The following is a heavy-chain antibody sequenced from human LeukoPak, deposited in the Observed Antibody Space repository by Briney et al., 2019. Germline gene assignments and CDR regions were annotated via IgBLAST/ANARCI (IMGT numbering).Heavy chain of an antibody. V-gene: IGHV3-23*01. CDR1: GFTFSSYA. CDR2: ISGSGGST. Sequence: PGGSLRLSCAASGFTFSSYAMSWVRQAPGKGLEWVSAISGSGGSTYYADSVKGRFTISRDNSKNTLYLQMNSQRAEDTAVYYCAKTVTMIVVVTEAFDYWGQGTLVTVSS. D-gene: IGHD3-22*01. J-gene: IGHJ4*02. CDR3: AKTVTMIVVVTEAFDY.